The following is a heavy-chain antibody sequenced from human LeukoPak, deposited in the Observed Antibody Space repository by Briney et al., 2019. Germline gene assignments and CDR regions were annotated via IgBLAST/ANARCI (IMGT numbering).Heavy chain of an antibody. CDR3: AKAPPYSSGWFQYYFDY. Sequence: GRSLRLSCAASGFTFSSYAMHWVRQAPGKGLEWVAVISYDGSNKYYADSVKGRFTISRDNSKNTLYLQMNSLRAEDTALYYCAKAPPYSSGWFQYYFDYWGQGTLVTVSS. D-gene: IGHD6-19*01. CDR2: ISYDGSNK. J-gene: IGHJ4*02. CDR1: GFTFSSYA. V-gene: IGHV3-30-3*01.